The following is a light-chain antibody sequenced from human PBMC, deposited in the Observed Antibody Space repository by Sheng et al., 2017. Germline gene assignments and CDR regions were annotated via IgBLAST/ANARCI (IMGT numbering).Light chain of an antibody. J-gene: IGLJ3*02. Sequence: QSVLTQPPSVSAAPGQKVTISCSGSSSNIGNNYVSWYQQYPATAPRLLIYDNNKRPSEIPDRFSGSKSGTSATLGITGLQTGDEADYYCETWDSSLSVVVFGGGTKLTV. CDR2: DNN. CDR3: ETWDSSLSVVV. V-gene: IGLV1-51*01. CDR1: SSNIGNNY.